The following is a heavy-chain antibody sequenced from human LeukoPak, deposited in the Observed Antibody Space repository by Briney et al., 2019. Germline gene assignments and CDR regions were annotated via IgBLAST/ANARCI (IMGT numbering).Heavy chain of an antibody. D-gene: IGHD6-13*01. CDR1: GFTFSSYS. CDR2: ISSSSSYI. CDR3: AREPGIAAAPDV. Sequence: GGSLRLSCAASGFTFSSYSMNWVRQAPGKGLEWVSSISSSSSYIYSADSVKGRFTISRDNAKNSLYLQMNSLRAEDTAVYYCAREPGIAAAPDVWGKGTTVTVSS. V-gene: IGHV3-21*01. J-gene: IGHJ6*04.